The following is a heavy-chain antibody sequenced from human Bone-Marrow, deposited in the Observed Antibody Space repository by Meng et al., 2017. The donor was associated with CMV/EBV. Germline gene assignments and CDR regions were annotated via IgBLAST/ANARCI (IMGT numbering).Heavy chain of an antibody. CDR1: RGSISSGGYY. CDR3: ARLPGSSTNWFDP. Sequence: VSRGSISSGGYYCSWIRQHPGKGLEWIGYIYYSGSTYYNPSLKSRVTISVDTSKNQFSLKLSSVTAADTAVYYCARLPGSSTNWFDPWGQGTLVTVSS. D-gene: IGHD6-13*01. V-gene: IGHV4-31*02. CDR2: IYYSGST. J-gene: IGHJ5*02.